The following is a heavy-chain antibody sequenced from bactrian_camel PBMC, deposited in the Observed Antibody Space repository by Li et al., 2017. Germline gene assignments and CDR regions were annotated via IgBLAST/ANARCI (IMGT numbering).Heavy chain of an antibody. CDR3: ATTKFGSGCGGNSAFLSASDFRF. J-gene: IGHJ6*01. CDR2: ISPDGKE. V-gene: IGHV3S53*01. CDR1: RGFDYANA. D-gene: IGHD2*01. Sequence: HVQLVESGGGSVQIGGSLTLACAASRGFDYANAEWGWFRQAAGARCEMVASISPDGKEYYSDSVKGRFTISQDNPKNTLYLQMNSLKAEDTAMYFCATTKFGSGCGGNSAFLSASDFRFWGQGTQVTVS.